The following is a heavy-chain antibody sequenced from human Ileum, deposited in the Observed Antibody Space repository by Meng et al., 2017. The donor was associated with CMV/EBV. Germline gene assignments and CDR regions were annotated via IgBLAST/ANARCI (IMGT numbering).Heavy chain of an antibody. J-gene: IGHJ6*02. V-gene: IGHV3-23*01. CDR3: ARDPTQTGYYSYYYYGMDV. CDR1: GVTFSSFA. D-gene: IGHD3-9*01. Sequence: GESLKISCAASGVTFSSFAMSWVRQAPGKGLEWVSHITASGGSIYYADAVEGRFTISRDNSKNTLYLQMNSLRAEDTAVYYCARDPTQTGYYSYYYYGMDVWGQGTTVTVSS. CDR2: ITASGGSI.